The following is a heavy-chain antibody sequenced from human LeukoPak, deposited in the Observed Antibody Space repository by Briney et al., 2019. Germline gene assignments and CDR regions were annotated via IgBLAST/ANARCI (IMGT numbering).Heavy chain of an antibody. D-gene: IGHD2-8*01. CDR2: INPNSGGT. Sequence: ASVKVSCKASGYTFTSYGISWVRQAPGQGLEWMGWINPNSGGTNYAQKFQGRVTMTRDTSISTAYMELSRLRSDDTAVYYCARDRLYLGSFDPWGQGTLVTVSS. CDR3: ARDRLYLGSFDP. J-gene: IGHJ5*02. CDR1: GYTFTSYG. V-gene: IGHV1-2*02.